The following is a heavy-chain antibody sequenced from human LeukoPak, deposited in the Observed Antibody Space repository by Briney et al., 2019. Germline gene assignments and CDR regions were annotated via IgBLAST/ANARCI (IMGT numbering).Heavy chain of an antibody. CDR3: AREARTVTTFDY. Sequence: SQTLSLTCTVSGGSISSGDYYWSWIRQPPGKGLEWIGHIYYSGSTYYNPSLKSRVTISVDTSKNQFSLKLSSVTAADTAVYYCAREARTVTTFDYWGQGTLVTVSS. CDR1: GGSISSGDYY. J-gene: IGHJ4*02. CDR2: IYYSGST. D-gene: IGHD4-17*01. V-gene: IGHV4-30-4*01.